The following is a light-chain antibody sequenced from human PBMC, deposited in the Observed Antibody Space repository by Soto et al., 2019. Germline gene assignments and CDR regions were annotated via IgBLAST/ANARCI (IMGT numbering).Light chain of an antibody. J-gene: IGLJ1*01. CDR3: CSYAGGDTDL. CDR2: DVA. CDR1: GNDVGAYNY. Sequence: QSALTQPRSGSGSPGQSVTISCTGTGNDVGAYNYVSWYQQHPGRLPKLMIYDVARWPSGVPDRVSGSKSGNTASLTISGLQAEDEADYFCCSYAGGDTDLFVTGTKLTVL. V-gene: IGLV2-11*02.